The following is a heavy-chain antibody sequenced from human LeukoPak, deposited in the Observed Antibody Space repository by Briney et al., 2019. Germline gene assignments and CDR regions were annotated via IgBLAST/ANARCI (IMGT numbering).Heavy chain of an antibody. CDR2: ISGSGSSA. CDR1: GITFSSYA. CDR3: AKDLNDYSPYCFDY. V-gene: IGHV3-23*01. Sequence: GGSLRLSSAASGITFSSYAMSWVRQAPGKGLEWVSGISGSGSSAYYADSVRGWFTISRDNSKNTLYLQMNRLRAEDTAIYYCAKDLNDYSPYCFDYWGQGTLVTVSS. J-gene: IGHJ4*02. D-gene: IGHD4-11*01.